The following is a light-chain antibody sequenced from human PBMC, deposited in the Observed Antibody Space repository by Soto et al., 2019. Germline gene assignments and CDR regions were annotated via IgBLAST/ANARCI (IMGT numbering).Light chain of an antibody. CDR3: SSYAGTNSVGV. CDR2: GVK. J-gene: IGLJ3*02. Sequence: QSALTHPPSGSGPLGKWVTISCPGPNITMGAYNPVPWYNQLPGKAPKLLIYGVKKRPLGVPDRFSGSKSGNTASLAVSGLQADDEADYYCSSYAGTNSVGVFGGGTKLTVL. V-gene: IGLV2-8*01. CDR1: NITMGAYNP.